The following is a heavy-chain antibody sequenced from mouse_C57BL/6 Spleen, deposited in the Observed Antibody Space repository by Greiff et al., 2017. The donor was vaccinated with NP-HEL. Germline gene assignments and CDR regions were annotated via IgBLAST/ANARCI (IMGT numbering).Heavy chain of an antibody. Sequence: QVQLQQSGPELVKPGASVKISCKASGYAFSSSWMNWVKQRPGKGLEWIGRIHPSDSDTNYNQKFKGKATLTVDKSSSTAYMQLSSLTSEDSAVYYCAIGGGDPYWYFDVWGTGTTVTVSS. D-gene: IGHD1-1*02. V-gene: IGHV1-82*01. CDR2: IHPSDSDT. J-gene: IGHJ1*03. CDR1: GYAFSSSW. CDR3: AIGGGDPYWYFDV.